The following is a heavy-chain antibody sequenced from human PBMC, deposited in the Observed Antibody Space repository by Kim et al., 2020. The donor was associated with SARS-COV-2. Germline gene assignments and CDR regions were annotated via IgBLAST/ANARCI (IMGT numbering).Heavy chain of an antibody. CDR2: ISYDGSNK. CDR3: ARGRTVLPFDY. J-gene: IGHJ4*02. Sequence: GGSLRLSCAASGFTFSSYAMHWVRQAPGKGLEWVAVISYDGSNKYYADSVKGRFTISRDNSKNTLYLQMNSLRAEDTAVYYCARGRTVLPFDYWGQGTLVTVSS. V-gene: IGHV3-30-3*01. CDR1: GFTFSSYA. D-gene: IGHD2-15*01.